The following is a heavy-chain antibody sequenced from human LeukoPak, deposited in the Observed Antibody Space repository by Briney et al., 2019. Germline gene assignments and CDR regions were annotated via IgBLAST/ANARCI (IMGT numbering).Heavy chain of an antibody. CDR1: GFTFSSYG. CDR2: ISYDGGNK. CDR3: AKRHSSTSPPTLDYFDY. J-gene: IGHJ4*02. V-gene: IGHV3-30*18. D-gene: IGHD2-2*01. Sequence: GGSLRLSCAASGFTFSSYGMHWVRQAPGKGLEWVAVISYDGGNKYYADSVKGRFTISRDNSKNTLYLQMNSLRAEDTAVYYCAKRHSSTSPPTLDYFDYWGQGTLVTVSS.